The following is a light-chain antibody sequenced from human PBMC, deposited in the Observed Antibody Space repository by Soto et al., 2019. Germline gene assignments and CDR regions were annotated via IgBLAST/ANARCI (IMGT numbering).Light chain of an antibody. V-gene: IGLV2-14*01. CDR3: SSYTSSSTFV. CDR2: EVN. CDR1: SSDIGAYDY. J-gene: IGLJ1*01. Sequence: QSALTQPASLSGSPGQSITISCTGTSSDIGAYDYVSWFQQHPGKAPKLMISEVNNRPSGVSHRFSGSKSGNTASLTISGLQAEDEADYYCSSYTSSSTFVFGTGTKVTVL.